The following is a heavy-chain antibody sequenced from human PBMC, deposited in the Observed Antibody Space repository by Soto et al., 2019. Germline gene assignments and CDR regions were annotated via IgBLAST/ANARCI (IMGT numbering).Heavy chain of an antibody. CDR2: TYYRSRWYN. J-gene: IGHJ5*02. Sequence: SQTLSLTCAISGDSVSSNSAAWNWIRQSPSRGLEWLGRTYYRSRWYNDYAVSVKSRITINPDTSKNQFSLQLNSVTPEDTAVYYCARSTGQQLGSSWFDPWGQGTLVTVSS. V-gene: IGHV6-1*01. CDR3: ARSTGQQLGSSWFDP. D-gene: IGHD6-13*01. CDR1: GDSVSSNSAA.